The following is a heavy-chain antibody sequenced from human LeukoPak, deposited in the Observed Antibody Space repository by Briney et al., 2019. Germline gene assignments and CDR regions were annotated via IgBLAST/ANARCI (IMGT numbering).Heavy chain of an antibody. CDR1: GGSISSYY. J-gene: IGHJ6*03. Sequence: PSETLSLTCTVSGGSISSYYWSWIRQPPGKGLEWIGYIYYSGSTNYNPSLKSRVTISVDTSKNQFSLKLSFVTAADTAVYYCARVPPARYYYYYYMDVWGKGTTVTVSS. V-gene: IGHV4-59*01. CDR2: IYYSGST. CDR3: ARVPPARYYYYYYMDV.